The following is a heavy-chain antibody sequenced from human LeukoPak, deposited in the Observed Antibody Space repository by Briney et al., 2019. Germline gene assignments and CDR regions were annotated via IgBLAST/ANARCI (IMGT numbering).Heavy chain of an antibody. D-gene: IGHD6-19*01. CDR3: ARELVAGGGRRGMDV. V-gene: IGHV3-66*01. CDR2: IYSDGRT. CDR1: GSTVSTNY. J-gene: IGHJ6*02. Sequence: GGSLRLSCAASGSTVSTNYMSWVRQAPGKGLEWVSVIYSDGRTSYADSVRGRFTISRDNSKNTLYLQTSSLRAEDTAVYYCARELVAGGGRRGMDVWGQGTMVTVSS.